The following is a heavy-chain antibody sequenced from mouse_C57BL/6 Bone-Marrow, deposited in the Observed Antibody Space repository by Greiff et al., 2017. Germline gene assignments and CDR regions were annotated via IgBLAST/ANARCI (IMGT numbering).Heavy chain of an antibody. CDR2: IYPGSGST. D-gene: IGHD1-1*01. V-gene: IGHV1-55*01. CDR1: GYTFTSYW. J-gene: IGHJ4*01. CDR3: ARRTTVVASMDY. Sequence: VQLQQPGAELVKPGASVKMSCKASGYTFTSYWITWVKQRPGQGLEWIGDIYPGSGSTNYNEKFKSKATLTVDTSSSTAYMQLSSLTSEDSAVYYCARRTTVVASMDYWGQGTSVTVSS.